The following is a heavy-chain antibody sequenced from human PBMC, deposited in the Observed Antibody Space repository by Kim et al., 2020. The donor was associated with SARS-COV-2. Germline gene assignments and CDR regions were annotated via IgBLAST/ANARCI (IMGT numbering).Heavy chain of an antibody. J-gene: IGHJ4*02. CDR2: IRSKGAGGTS. Sequence: GGSLRLSCGSSGFDFIPAWMTWVRQAPGKGLEWVGRIRSKGAGGTSDYATPVQGRFTISRDDSKNTIYLQMHSLKTEDTAVYYCAKVRDPTSWSLNYWGEGTLVTVSS. CDR1: GFDFIPAW. D-gene: IGHD5-18*01. V-gene: IGHV3-15*01. CDR3: AKVRDPTSWSLNY.